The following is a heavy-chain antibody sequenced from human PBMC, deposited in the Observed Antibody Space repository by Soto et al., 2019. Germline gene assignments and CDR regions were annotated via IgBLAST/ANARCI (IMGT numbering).Heavy chain of an antibody. CDR1: GFDASVNY. CDR3: VRENYYYGMDV. Sequence: EVQLVESGGTLVQPGGSLRLSCAASGFDASVNYMTWVRQAPGKGLEWVSAINSAGSTFYADSVKGRFTISRDNSKNTLYPQMNSLRVEDTAMYYCVRENYYYGMDVWGQGTAVTVSS. J-gene: IGHJ6*02. V-gene: IGHV3-66*01. CDR2: INSAGST.